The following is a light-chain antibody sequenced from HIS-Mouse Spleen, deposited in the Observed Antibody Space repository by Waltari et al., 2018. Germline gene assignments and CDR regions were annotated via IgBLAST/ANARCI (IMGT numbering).Light chain of an antibody. CDR1: QSGLYSSNNKNY. CDR2: WAS. V-gene: IGKV4-1*01. CDR3: QQYYSTPLT. Sequence: DIVMTQSPDSLAGSLGERATINCKYSQSGLYSSNNKNYLAWYQQKPGQPPKLLIYWASTRESGVPDRFSGSGSGTDFTLTISSLQAEDVAVYYCQQYYSTPLTFGGGTKVEIK. J-gene: IGKJ4*01.